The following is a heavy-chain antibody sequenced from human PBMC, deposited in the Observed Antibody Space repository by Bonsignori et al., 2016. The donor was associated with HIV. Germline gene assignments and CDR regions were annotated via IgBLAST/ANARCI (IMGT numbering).Heavy chain of an antibody. CDR2: IIPILGIA. Sequence: WVRQAPGQGLEWMGGIIPILGIANYAQKFQGRVTITADESTSTAYMELSSLRSEDTAVYYCARAERLGYSYGYGYFDYWGQGTLVTVSS. J-gene: IGHJ4*02. V-gene: IGHV1-69*10. D-gene: IGHD5-18*01. CDR3: ARAERLGYSYGYGYFDY.